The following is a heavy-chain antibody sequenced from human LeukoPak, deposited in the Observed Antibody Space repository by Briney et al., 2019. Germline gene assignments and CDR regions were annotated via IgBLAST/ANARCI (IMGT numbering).Heavy chain of an antibody. D-gene: IGHD4-17*01. V-gene: IGHV3-7*01. CDR1: GFTFSTFW. CDR3: ARGHYGDYG. Sequence: GGSLRLSCAASGFTFSTFWMNWVRQAPGKGLEWVANLEEDGNEKYYVDSVKGRFTISRDNAKNSLYLQMNSLRPEDTAVYYCARGHYGDYGWGQGTLVTVSS. CDR2: LEEDGNEK. J-gene: IGHJ4*02.